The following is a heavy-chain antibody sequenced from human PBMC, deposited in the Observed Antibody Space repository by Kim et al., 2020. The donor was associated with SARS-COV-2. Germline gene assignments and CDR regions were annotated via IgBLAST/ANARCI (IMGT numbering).Heavy chain of an antibody. CDR1: GYTFTSYA. Sequence: ASVKVSCKASGYTFTSYAMHWVRQAPGQRLEWMGWINAGNGNTKYSQKFQGRVTITRDTSASTAYMELSSLRSEDTAVYYCARKWPWVTQDWFDPWGQGTLVTVSS. CDR2: INAGNGNT. V-gene: IGHV1-3*01. CDR3: ARKWPWVTQDWFDP. D-gene: IGHD2-8*01. J-gene: IGHJ5*02.